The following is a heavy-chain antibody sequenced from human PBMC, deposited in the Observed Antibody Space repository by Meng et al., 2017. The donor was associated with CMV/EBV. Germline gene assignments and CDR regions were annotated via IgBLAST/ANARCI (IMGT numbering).Heavy chain of an antibody. CDR3: ARVWGASDAFDI. CDR1: GFTFSSYS. J-gene: IGHJ3*02. Sequence: EVQLVESGGGLVKPGGSLGLSCAASGFTFSSYSMNWVRQAPGKGLEWVSSISSSSSYIYYADSVKGRFTISRDNAKNSLYLQMNSLRAEDTAVYYCARVWGASDAFDIWGQGTMVTVSS. D-gene: IGHD7-27*01. CDR2: ISSSSSYI. V-gene: IGHV3-21*01.